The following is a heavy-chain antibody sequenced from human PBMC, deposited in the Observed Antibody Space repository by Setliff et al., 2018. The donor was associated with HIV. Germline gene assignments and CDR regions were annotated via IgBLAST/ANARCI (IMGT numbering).Heavy chain of an antibody. V-gene: IGHV3-7*03. J-gene: IGHJ4*02. Sequence: PGGSLRLSCGASGFTFGNFWMNWVRRPPGKGLEWVANIKQDGSDKYYVDSVRGRFTISRDNAKNSLFLQMNNLRAEDTAVYYCARDRDWAFDYWGQGILVTVSS. CDR2: IKQDGSDK. D-gene: IGHD3-9*01. CDR3: ARDRDWAFDY. CDR1: GFTFGNFW.